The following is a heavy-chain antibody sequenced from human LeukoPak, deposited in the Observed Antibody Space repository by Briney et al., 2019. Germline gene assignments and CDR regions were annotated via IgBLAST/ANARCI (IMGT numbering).Heavy chain of an antibody. D-gene: IGHD2-15*01. Sequence: ASVKVSFKASGYTFTSYSISWVRQAPGQGLEWMGWISAYNGNTIYAQKVKGRVTMTTDTSTNTAYMELRSLKSDDTAVYYCARASYCSGGSCYPDYWGQGTLVTVSS. CDR2: ISAYNGNT. V-gene: IGHV1-18*01. J-gene: IGHJ4*02. CDR3: ARASYCSGGSCYPDY. CDR1: GYTFTSYS.